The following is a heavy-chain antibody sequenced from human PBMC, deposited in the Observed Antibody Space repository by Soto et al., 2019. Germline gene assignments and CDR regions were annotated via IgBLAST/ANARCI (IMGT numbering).Heavy chain of an antibody. CDR1: GYTLTELS. V-gene: IGHV1-24*01. D-gene: IGHD1-26*01. CDR3: ATASNSGSYSVQDAFDI. Sequence: GASVKVSCKVSGYTLTELSMHWVRQAPGKGLEWMGGFDPEDGETIYAQKFQGRVTMTEDTSTDTAYMELSSLRSEDTAVYYCATASNSGSYSVQDAFDIWGQGTMVTVS. CDR2: FDPEDGET. J-gene: IGHJ3*02.